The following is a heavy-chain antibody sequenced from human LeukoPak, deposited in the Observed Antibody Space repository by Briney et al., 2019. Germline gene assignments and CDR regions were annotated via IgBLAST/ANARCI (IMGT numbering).Heavy chain of an antibody. CDR3: ARVRGVHYDIDV. V-gene: IGHV3-48*02. CDR2: ISTSSVI. D-gene: IGHD3-10*01. J-gene: IGHJ6*02. Sequence: PGGSLRLSCAASGFIFSSYNMNWVRQAPGQGLEWVSYISTSSVIYYADSVKGRFTISRDDAKNSLYLQMNSLRDEDTAVCYCARVRGVHYDIDVWGQGTTVTVSS. CDR1: GFIFSSYN.